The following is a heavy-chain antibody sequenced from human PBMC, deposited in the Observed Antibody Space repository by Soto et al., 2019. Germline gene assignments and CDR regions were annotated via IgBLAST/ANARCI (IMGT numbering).Heavy chain of an antibody. J-gene: IGHJ4*02. CDR3: ARHFCSSTNCPKGGHDF. V-gene: IGHV3-33*01. CDR2: IWNDGSKI. CDR1: GFTLSGYG. D-gene: IGHD2-2*01. Sequence: GGSLRLSCAASGFTLSGYGMHWVRQAPGKGLEWTALIWNDGSKIYYADSVKGRFTVSRDNSKNTLYLQINTLRAEDTAVYHCARHFCSSTNCPKGGHDFWGQGTLVTVSS.